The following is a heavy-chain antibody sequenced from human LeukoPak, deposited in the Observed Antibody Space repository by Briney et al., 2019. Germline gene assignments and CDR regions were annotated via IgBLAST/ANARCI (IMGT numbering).Heavy chain of an antibody. J-gene: IGHJ4*02. CDR1: GYTSTSNA. CDR3: VRDRTKYCSSTSCPLDY. CDR2: INPYSGGT. V-gene: IGHV1-2*02. D-gene: IGHD2-2*01. Sequence: ASVKVSCKASGYTSTSNALGWVRQAPGQGLEWMGWINPYSGGTNYAQKFQGRVTMTRDTSISTAYMELSRLRSDDTAVYYCVRDRTKYCSSTSCPLDYWGQGTLVTVSS.